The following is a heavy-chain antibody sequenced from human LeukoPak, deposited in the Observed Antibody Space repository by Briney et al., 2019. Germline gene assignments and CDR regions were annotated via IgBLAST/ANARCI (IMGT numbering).Heavy chain of an antibody. D-gene: IGHD6-19*01. J-gene: IGHJ6*02. CDR3: ARRQQWPVRDYYYGMDV. CDR1: GGTFSSYA. Sequence: SVKVSCKASGGTFSSYAISWVRQAPGQGLEWMGRIIPILDIANYAQKLQGRVTITADKSTSTAYMELSSLRSEDTAVYYCARRQQWPVRDYYYGMDVWGQGTTVTVSS. V-gene: IGHV1-69*04. CDR2: IIPILDIA.